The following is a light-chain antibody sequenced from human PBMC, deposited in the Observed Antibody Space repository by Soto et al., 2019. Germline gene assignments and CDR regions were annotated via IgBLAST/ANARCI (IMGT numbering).Light chain of an antibody. J-gene: IGKJ5*01. CDR2: GAS. CDR1: QSVSSSY. CDR3: QQYGSSLPIT. Sequence: IVLTQSPGSLSLSPGERVTLSCRASQSVSSSYLAWYQQKPGQAPRLLIYGASSRATGIPDRFSGSGSGTDFTLTISRLEPEDFAVYYCQQYGSSLPITFGQGTRLEIK. V-gene: IGKV3-20*01.